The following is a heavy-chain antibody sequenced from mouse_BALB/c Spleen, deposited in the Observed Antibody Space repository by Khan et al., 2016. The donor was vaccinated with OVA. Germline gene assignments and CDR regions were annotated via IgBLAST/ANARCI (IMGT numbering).Heavy chain of an antibody. J-gene: IGHJ2*01. CDR2: ISYSGST. D-gene: IGHD1-2*01. CDR1: GYSITSGYG. Sequence: EVKLEESGPGLVKPSQSLSLTCTVTGYSITSGYGWNWIRQFPGNKLEWMGYISYSGSTNYNPSLKSRISITRDTSKNQFFLQLNSVTTGDTATYYCARTARVKYWGKGTTLTVSS. V-gene: IGHV3-2*02. CDR3: ARTARVKY.